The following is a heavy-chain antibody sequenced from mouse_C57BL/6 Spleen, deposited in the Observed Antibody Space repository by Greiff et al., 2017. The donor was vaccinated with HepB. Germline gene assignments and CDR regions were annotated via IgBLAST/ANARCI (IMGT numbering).Heavy chain of an antibody. J-gene: IGHJ2*01. Sequence: VQLQQSGPELVKPGASVKISCKASGYAFSSSWMNWVKQRPGKGLEWIGRIYPGDGDTNYNGKFKGKATLTADKSSSTAYMQLSSLTSEDSAVYFCARGGYYYGSSYLDYWGQGTTLTVSS. CDR2: IYPGDGDT. CDR3: ARGGYYYGSSYLDY. D-gene: IGHD1-1*01. V-gene: IGHV1-82*01. CDR1: GYAFSSSW.